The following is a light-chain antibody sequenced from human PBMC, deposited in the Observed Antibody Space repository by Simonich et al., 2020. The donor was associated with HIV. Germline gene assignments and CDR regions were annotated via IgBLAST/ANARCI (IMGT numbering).Light chain of an antibody. CDR3: QQYNNWSQD. V-gene: IGKV3-15*01. CDR2: GAS. J-gene: IGKJ5*01. Sequence: EIVMTQSPATLSVSPGERATLSSRASQSVGSNLAWFQQKPGQAPRLLIYGASTRATGIPARFSGSGSGTDVTLTISSLQSEDFAVYYCQQYNNWSQDFGQGTRLEIK. CDR1: QSVGSN.